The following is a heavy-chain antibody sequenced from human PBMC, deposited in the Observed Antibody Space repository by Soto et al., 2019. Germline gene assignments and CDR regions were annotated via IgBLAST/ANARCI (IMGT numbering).Heavy chain of an antibody. CDR3: ARGPNGEDDPYYYMDV. D-gene: IGHD2-8*01. CDR2: MNPNSGNT. J-gene: IGHJ6*03. Sequence: ASVKVSCKASGYTFTSYDINWVRQATGQGLEWMGWMNPNSGNTGYAQKFQGRVTMTRNTSISTAYMELSSLRSEDTAVYYCARGPNGEDDPYYYMDVWGKGTTVTVSS. V-gene: IGHV1-8*01. CDR1: GYTFTSYD.